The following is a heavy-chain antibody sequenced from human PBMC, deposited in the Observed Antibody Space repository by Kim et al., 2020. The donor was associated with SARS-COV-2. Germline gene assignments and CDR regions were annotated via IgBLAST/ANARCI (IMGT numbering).Heavy chain of an antibody. CDR3: ARLPHYYDSSDISLY. J-gene: IGHJ4*02. D-gene: IGHD3-22*01. V-gene: IGHV4-39*01. CDR2: IYYSGST. Sequence: SETLSLTCTVSGGSISSSSYYWGWIRQPPGKGLEWIGSIYYSGSTYYNPSLKSRVTISVDTSKNQFSLKLSSVTAADTAVYYCARLPHYYDSSDISLYWGQGTLVTVSS. CDR1: GGSISSSSYY.